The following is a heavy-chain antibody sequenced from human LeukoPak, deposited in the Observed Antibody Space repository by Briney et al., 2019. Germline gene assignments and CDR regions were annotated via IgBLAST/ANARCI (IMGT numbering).Heavy chain of an antibody. CDR3: ARASTHIVVVVAANFDY. CDR1: GGSISSSSYY. CDR2: IYYSGST. V-gene: IGHV4-39*01. D-gene: IGHD2-15*01. Sequence: PSETLPLTCTVSGGSISSSSYYWGWIRQPPGKGLEWIGSIYYSGSTYYNPSLKSRVTISVDTSKNQFSLKLSSVTAADTAVYCCARASTHIVVVVAANFDYWGQGTLVTVSS. J-gene: IGHJ4*02.